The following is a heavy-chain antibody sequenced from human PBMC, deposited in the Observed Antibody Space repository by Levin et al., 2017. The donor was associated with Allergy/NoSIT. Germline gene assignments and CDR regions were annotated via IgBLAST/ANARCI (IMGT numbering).Heavy chain of an antibody. CDR3: VKAGTGTRNTYDD. V-gene: IGHV3-23*01. CDR2: INDNGADT. CDR1: GFTFRNYA. Sequence: GGSLRLSCAASGFTFRNYAMAWVRQASGRGLEWVSTINDNGADTYYADSVRGRFTISKDISKSTLFLQMDTLRVEDTAVYYCVKAGTGTRNTYDDWGQGAQVTVSS. J-gene: IGHJ4*02. D-gene: IGHD1-14*01.